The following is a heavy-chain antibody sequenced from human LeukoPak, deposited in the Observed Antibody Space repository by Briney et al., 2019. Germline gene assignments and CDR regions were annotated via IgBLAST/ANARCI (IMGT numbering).Heavy chain of an antibody. D-gene: IGHD1-26*01. J-gene: IGHJ3*02. Sequence: GGSLRLSCAASGFTFSDYYMSWIRQAPGKGLEWVSYISSSGSTIYYADSVKGRFTISRDNAKNSLYLQMNSLKTEDTAVYYCTTRDPNAFDIWGQGTMVTVSS. V-gene: IGHV3-11*01. CDR3: TTRDPNAFDI. CDR1: GFTFSDYY. CDR2: ISSSGSTI.